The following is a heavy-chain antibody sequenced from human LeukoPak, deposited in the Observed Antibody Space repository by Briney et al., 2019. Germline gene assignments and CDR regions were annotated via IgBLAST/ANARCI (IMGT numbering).Heavy chain of an antibody. CDR1: GFTFSSYA. D-gene: IGHD3-22*01. Sequence: PGGSLRLSCAASGFTFSSYAMSWVRQAPGKGLEWVSAISGSGGSTYYADSVKGRFTISRDNSKNTLYLQMNSLRAEDTAVYYCAKEIPPTYYYDSSGYLHDYWGQGTLVTVSP. J-gene: IGHJ4*02. V-gene: IGHV3-23*01. CDR2: ISGSGGST. CDR3: AKEIPPTYYYDSSGYLHDY.